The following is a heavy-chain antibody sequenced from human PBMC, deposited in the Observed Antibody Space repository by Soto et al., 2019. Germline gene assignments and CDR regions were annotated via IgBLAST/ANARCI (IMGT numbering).Heavy chain of an antibody. CDR2: IYPSVSS. Sequence: SETVSLTCSVSGFAISRGYYWSWVRQPPGKGLEWIGSIYPSVSSYHNPSLATRLRLPIDTSKNQFTLNLTSVTAADTALYFCAREKVGTTFFDNWGQGIQVTVSS. CDR3: AREKVGTTFFDN. V-gene: IGHV4-38-2*02. D-gene: IGHD1-1*01. CDR1: GFAISRGYY. J-gene: IGHJ4*02.